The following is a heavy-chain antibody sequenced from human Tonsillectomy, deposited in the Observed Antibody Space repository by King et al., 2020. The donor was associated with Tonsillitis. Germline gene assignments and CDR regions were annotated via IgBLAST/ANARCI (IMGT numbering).Heavy chain of an antibody. CDR3: ARRGQRWLQFEKYGMDV. D-gene: IGHD5-24*01. J-gene: IGHJ6*02. CDR2: ISYDGSNK. Sequence: QLQESGGGVVQPGRSLRLSCATSGFTFRSYAVHWVRQAPGKGLEWVAVISYDGSNKYYADSVKGRFTISRDNSKDTLYLQMNSLRAEDTAVYYCARRGQRWLQFEKYGMDVWGQGPTVTVSS. CDR1: GFTFRSYA. V-gene: IGHV3-30-3*01.